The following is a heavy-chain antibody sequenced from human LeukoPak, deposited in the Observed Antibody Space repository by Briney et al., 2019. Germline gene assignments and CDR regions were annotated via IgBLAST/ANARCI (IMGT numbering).Heavy chain of an antibody. Sequence: PSETLSLTCTVSGGSISSYYWSWIRQPAGKGLEWIGRIYSGGNTNYNPSLKSRVGMSLDTSKNQFSVKLSSVTAADTAVYYCARAPATHCSTTSCYVFDIWGQGTMVTVSS. D-gene: IGHD2-2*01. J-gene: IGHJ3*02. CDR2: IYSGGNT. CDR1: GGSISSYY. CDR3: ARAPATHCSTTSCYVFDI. V-gene: IGHV4-4*07.